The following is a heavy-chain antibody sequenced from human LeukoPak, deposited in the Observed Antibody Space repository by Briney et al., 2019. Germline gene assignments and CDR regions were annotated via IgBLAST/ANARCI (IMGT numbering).Heavy chain of an antibody. J-gene: IGHJ4*02. CDR1: GFTFSSHW. V-gene: IGHV3-74*01. D-gene: IGHD3-16*01. CDR3: ARSSGGFDS. Sequence: GGSLRLSRTASGFTFSSHWLHWLGPPSAGELVWVAHVNNDGTDPSYAASVKGPFTITRDNAKETVYLQMNGLRAEDTAVYYCARSSGGFDSWGQGTMVSVCS. CDR2: VNNDGTDP.